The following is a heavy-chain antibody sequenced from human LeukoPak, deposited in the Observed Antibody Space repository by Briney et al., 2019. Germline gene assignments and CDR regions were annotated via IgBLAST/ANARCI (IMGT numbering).Heavy chain of an antibody. J-gene: IGHJ4*02. V-gene: IGHV5-51*01. CDR1: GYSFTSYW. CDR3: ACRIAAAGTMVDY. Sequence: GESLKISCNGSGYSFTSYWLGWVRQMPGKGLEWMGIIYPGDSDTRYSPSFQGQVTISADKSISTASLQWSSLKASDTAMYYCACRIAAAGTMVDYWGQGTLVTVSS. CDR2: IYPGDSDT. D-gene: IGHD6-13*01.